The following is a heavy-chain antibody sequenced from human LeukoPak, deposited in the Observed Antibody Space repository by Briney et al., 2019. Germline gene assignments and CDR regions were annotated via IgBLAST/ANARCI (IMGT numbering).Heavy chain of an antibody. CDR3: ARAKPKNMVRGLIMRRESRYYFDY. CDR2: IYRGGTT. CDR1: GFTFSSNY. Sequence: GGSLRLSCAASGFTFSSNYMSWVRQAPGKGLEWVSSIYRGGTTYYVDSVKGRFTISRDNSKSTLYIQMNSLRAEDTAVYYCARAKPKNMVRGLIMRRESRYYFDYWGQGTLVTVSS. J-gene: IGHJ4*02. V-gene: IGHV3-53*01. D-gene: IGHD3-10*01.